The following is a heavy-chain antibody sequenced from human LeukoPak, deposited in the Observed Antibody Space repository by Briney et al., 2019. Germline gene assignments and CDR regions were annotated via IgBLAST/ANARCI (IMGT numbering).Heavy chain of an antibody. V-gene: IGHV3-23*01. J-gene: IGHJ3*02. CDR1: GFTFSSYA. CDR2: ISGSGGST. Sequence: GGSLRLSCAASGFTFSSYAMSWVRQAPGKGLEWDSAISGSGGSTYYADSVKGRFTISRDNSKNTLYLQMNSLRAEDTAVYYCSRPDRSSLDAFDIWGQGTLVTVSS. D-gene: IGHD6-13*01. CDR3: SRPDRSSLDAFDI.